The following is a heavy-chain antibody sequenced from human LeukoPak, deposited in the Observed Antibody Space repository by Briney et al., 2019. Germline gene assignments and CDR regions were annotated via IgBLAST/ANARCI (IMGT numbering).Heavy chain of an antibody. Sequence: PSGTLPLTCTVSGCSISSYYWSWIRQPPGKGLEWIGYIYYSGSTNYNPSLKSRVTISVDTSKNQFSLKLSSVTAADTAVYYCARWAVGAAAGINWFDPWGQGTLVTVSS. V-gene: IGHV4-59*01. D-gene: IGHD6-13*01. CDR3: ARWAVGAAAGINWFDP. CDR1: GCSISSYY. J-gene: IGHJ5*02. CDR2: IYYSGST.